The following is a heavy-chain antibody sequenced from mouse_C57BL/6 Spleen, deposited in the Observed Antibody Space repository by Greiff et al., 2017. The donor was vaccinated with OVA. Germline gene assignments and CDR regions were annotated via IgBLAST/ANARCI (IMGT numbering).Heavy chain of an antibody. CDR1: GYTFTSYW. D-gene: IGHD2-4*01. J-gene: IGHJ2*01. CDR2: IHPNSGST. CDR3: ARCDYDGGYYFDY. Sequence: VQLQQPGAELVKPGASVKLSCKASGYTFTSYWMHWVKQRPGQGLEWIGMIHPNSGSTNYNEKFKSKDTLTVDKSSSTAYMQLSSLTSEDSAVYYCARCDYDGGYYFDYWGQVTTLTVSS. V-gene: IGHV1-64*01.